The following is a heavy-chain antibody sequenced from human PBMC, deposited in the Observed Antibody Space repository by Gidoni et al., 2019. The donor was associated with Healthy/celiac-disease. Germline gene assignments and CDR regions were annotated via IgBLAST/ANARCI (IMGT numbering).Heavy chain of an antibody. Sequence: EVQLVESGGGLVKPGRSLRLSCTASGFTFGDYAMSWFRQAQGKGLEWVGFIRSKAYGGTTEYAASVKVRFTISRDDSKSIAYLQMNSLKTEDTAVYYCTRDKHDCWSGYYGGLGYYYGMDVWGQGTTVTVSS. CDR1: GFTFGDYA. V-gene: IGHV3-49*05. D-gene: IGHD3-3*01. CDR2: IRSKAYGGTT. CDR3: TRDKHDCWSGYYGGLGYYYGMDV. J-gene: IGHJ6*02.